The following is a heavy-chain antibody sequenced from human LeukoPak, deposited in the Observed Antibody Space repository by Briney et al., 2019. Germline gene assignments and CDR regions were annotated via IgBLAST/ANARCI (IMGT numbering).Heavy chain of an antibody. Sequence: ASVKVSCKASGYTFTGYYMHWVRQAPGQGLEWMGWINPNSGGTNYAQKFQGRVTMTRDTSISTAYMELSRLRSDDTAVYYCARVRGGGYGRYYYYYMDVWGKGTTVTISS. CDR1: GYTFTGYY. J-gene: IGHJ6*03. D-gene: IGHD5-12*01. CDR3: ARVRGGGYGRYYYYYMDV. CDR2: INPNSGGT. V-gene: IGHV1-2*02.